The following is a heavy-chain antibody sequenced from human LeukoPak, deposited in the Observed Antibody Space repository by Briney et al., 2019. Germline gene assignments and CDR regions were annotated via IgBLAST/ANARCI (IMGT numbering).Heavy chain of an antibody. CDR1: GFTVSSNY. CDR2: IYSGGST. Sequence: PGGSLRLSCAASGFTVSSNYMSWVRQAPGKGLEWVSVIYSGGSTYYADSVKGRFTISRDNSKNMLYLQMNSLRAEDTAVYYCAKDRCSNGIGCYYYYMDVWGKGTTVTISS. V-gene: IGHV3-53*01. D-gene: IGHD2-8*01. CDR3: AKDRCSNGIGCYYYYMDV. J-gene: IGHJ6*03.